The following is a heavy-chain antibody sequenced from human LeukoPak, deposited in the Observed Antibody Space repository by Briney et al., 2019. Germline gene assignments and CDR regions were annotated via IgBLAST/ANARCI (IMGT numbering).Heavy chain of an antibody. D-gene: IGHD4-23*01. CDR2: IIPIFGTA. CDR3: ARDPHYGGNSPYFFDY. Sequence: SVKVSCKASGGTFSSYAISWVRQAPGQGLEWMGRIIPIFGTANYAQKFQGRGTITTDESTSTAYMELSSLRSEDTAVYYCARDPHYGGNSPYFFDYWGQGTLVTVSS. CDR1: GGTFSSYA. V-gene: IGHV1-69*05. J-gene: IGHJ4*02.